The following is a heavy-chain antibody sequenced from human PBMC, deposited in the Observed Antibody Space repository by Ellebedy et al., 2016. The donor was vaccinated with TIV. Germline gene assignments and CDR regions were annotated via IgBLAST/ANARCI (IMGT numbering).Heavy chain of an antibody. Sequence: GGSLRLXCAVSGLAVGDNYMRWVRQAPGKGLEWVALIYSVGSTYYADSVRGRFTISRDSSTNTLSLQMDSLRAEDTAVYYCARDPPSSSSRTWGWGQGTLVTVSS. CDR3: ARDPPSSSSRTWG. CDR1: GLAVGDNY. J-gene: IGHJ4*02. D-gene: IGHD2-2*01. V-gene: IGHV3-66*01. CDR2: IYSVGST.